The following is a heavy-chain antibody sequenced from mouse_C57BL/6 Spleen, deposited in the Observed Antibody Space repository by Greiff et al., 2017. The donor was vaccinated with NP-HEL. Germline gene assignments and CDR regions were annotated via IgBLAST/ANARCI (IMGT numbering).Heavy chain of an antibody. CDR1: GYTFTSYG. J-gene: IGHJ4*01. V-gene: IGHV1-81*01. Sequence: QVQLQQSGAELARPGASVKLSCKASGYTFTSYGISWVKQRTGQGLEWIGEIYPRSGNTYYNEKFKGKATLTADKSSSTAYMELRSLTSEDSAVYFCARRVGNYDAMDYWGQGTSVTVSS. D-gene: IGHD2-1*01. CDR2: IYPRSGNT. CDR3: ARRVGNYDAMDY.